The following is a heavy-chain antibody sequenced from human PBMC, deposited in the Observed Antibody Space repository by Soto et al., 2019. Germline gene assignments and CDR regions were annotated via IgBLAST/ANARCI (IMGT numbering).Heavy chain of an antibody. CDR3: AKYGYYTFDF. CDR1: GFIFTRSW. Sequence: PGGPLRLSCEASGFIFTRSWMGWVRQAPGKGLEWVASIKEDGSEKYYLDSVKGRFTVSRDNAKNSLFLQMNSLRADDTGVYYCAKYGYYTFDFWGHGSQVTVSS. J-gene: IGHJ4*01. D-gene: IGHD4-17*01. CDR2: IKEDGSEK. V-gene: IGHV3-7*01.